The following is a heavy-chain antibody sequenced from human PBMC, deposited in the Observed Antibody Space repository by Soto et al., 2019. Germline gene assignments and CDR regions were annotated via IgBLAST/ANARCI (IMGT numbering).Heavy chain of an antibody. D-gene: IGHD2-15*01. Sequence: PSETLSLTCAVSGGSISSGGYSWSWIRQPPGKGLEWSGYIYHSGSTYYNPSLESRVTISVDRSKNQFSLRLSSVTAADTAVYYCARGVVAASDFDYWGQGTLVTVSS. CDR3: ARGVVAASDFDY. CDR2: IYHSGST. CDR1: GGSISSGGYS. V-gene: IGHV4-30-2*01. J-gene: IGHJ4*02.